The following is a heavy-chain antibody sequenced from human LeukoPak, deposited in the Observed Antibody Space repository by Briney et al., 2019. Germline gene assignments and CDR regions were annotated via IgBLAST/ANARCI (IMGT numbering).Heavy chain of an antibody. Sequence: ASVKVSCKASGYTFTGYYMHWVRQAPGQGLEWMGWINPNSGGTNYAQKLQGRVTMTRDTSTSTAYMELSRLRSDDTAVYYCAREGQGAGSNWFDPWGQGTLVTVSS. V-gene: IGHV1-2*02. CDR2: INPNSGGT. D-gene: IGHD6-13*01. J-gene: IGHJ5*02. CDR1: GYTFTGYY. CDR3: AREGQGAGSNWFDP.